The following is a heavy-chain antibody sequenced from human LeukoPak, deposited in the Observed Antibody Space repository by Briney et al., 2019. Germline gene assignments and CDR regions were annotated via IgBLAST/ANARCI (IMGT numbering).Heavy chain of an antibody. Sequence: PGGSLRRYCSASGFTCSRYWMHWVRQAPGKGLEWVAVISYDGSNKYYADSVKGRFTISRDNSKNTLYLQMNSLRAEDTAVYYCAKEIPPVQLWANAFDIWGQGTMVTVSS. CDR1: GFTCSRYW. V-gene: IGHV3-30*18. J-gene: IGHJ3*02. CDR2: ISYDGSNK. CDR3: AKEIPPVQLWANAFDI. D-gene: IGHD5-18*01.